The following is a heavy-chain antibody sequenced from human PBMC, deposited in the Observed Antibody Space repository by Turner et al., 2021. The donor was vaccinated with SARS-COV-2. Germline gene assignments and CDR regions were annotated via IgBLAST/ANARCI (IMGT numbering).Heavy chain of an antibody. V-gene: IGHV1-24*01. D-gene: IGHD6-19*01. Sequence: QVQLVQSGAEVKKPGASVKVSCKVSGYSLTELSMHWVRQAPGKGLEWMGGFDPEDGETIYAQKFQGSVTMTEDTSTDTAYMELSSLRSEDTAVYYCATGVAVAGTPSEYYYYYGMDVWGQGTTVTVSS. CDR2: FDPEDGET. CDR1: GYSLTELS. CDR3: ATGVAVAGTPSEYYYYYGMDV. J-gene: IGHJ6*02.